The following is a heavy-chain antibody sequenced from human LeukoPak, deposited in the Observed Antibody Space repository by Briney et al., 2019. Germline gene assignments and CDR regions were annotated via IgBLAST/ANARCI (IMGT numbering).Heavy chain of an antibody. CDR3: ARDGGYYDSSGYYSDY. Sequence: GGSLRLSCAASGFTFDDYGMSWVRQAPGKGLEWVSGINWNGGSTGYADSVKGRFTISRDNAKNSLYLQMNSLRAEDTAVYYCARDGGYYDSSGYYSDYWGQGTLVTVSS. CDR1: GFTFDDYG. J-gene: IGHJ4*02. V-gene: IGHV3-20*04. CDR2: INWNGGST. D-gene: IGHD3-22*01.